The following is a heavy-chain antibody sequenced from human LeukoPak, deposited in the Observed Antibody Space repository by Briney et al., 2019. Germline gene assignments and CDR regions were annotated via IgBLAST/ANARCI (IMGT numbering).Heavy chain of an antibody. D-gene: IGHD2-2*01. CDR1: GYTFTGYY. Sequence: GASVKVSCKASGYTFTGYYMHWVRQAPGQGLEWMGWINPNSGGTNYAQKFQGRVTMTTDTSTSTAYMELRSLRSDDTAVYYCARVKAYCTSTSCFDYWGQGTLVTVSS. V-gene: IGHV1-2*02. CDR2: INPNSGGT. J-gene: IGHJ4*02. CDR3: ARVKAYCTSTSCFDY.